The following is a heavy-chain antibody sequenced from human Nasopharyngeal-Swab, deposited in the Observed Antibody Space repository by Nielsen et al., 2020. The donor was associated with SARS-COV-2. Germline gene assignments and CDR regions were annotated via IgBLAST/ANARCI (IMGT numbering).Heavy chain of an antibody. CDR1: GGSFSGYY. CDR3: ARGDHQNSGSSRWMDV. CDR2: INHSGST. D-gene: IGHD1-26*01. J-gene: IGHJ6*02. Sequence: GSLRLSCAVYGGSFSGYYWSWIRQPPGKGLEWIGEINHSGSTNYNPSLKSRVTISVDTSKNQFSLKMSAVTAADTAVYYWARGDHQNSGSSRWMDVLGQGTTVTVSS. V-gene: IGHV4-34*01.